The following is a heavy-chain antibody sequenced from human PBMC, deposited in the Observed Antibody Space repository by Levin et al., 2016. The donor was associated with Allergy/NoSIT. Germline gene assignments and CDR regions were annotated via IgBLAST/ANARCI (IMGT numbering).Heavy chain of an antibody. CDR2: ISYDGSNK. D-gene: IGHD4-23*01. J-gene: IGHJ4*02. CDR3: AKEPLDGGKSYYFDY. Sequence: WIRQPPGKGLEWVAVISYDGSNKYYADSVKGRFTISRDNSKNTLYLQMNSLRAEDTAVYYCAKEPLDGGKSYYFDYWGQGTLVTVSS. V-gene: IGHV3-30*18.